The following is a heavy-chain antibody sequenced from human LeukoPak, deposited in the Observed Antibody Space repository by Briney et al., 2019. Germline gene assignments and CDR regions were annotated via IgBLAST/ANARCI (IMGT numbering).Heavy chain of an antibody. Sequence: ASVTVSCKASGYTFTSYDINWVRQAPGQGLEWVGWMNPNSGNTGYAQKFQGRVTMTRNTSISTAYMELSSLRSEDTAVYYCARGSRRAYYDSSAKRRTYYFDYWGQGTLVTVSS. D-gene: IGHD3-22*01. V-gene: IGHV1-8*01. J-gene: IGHJ4*02. CDR2: MNPNSGNT. CDR1: GYTFTSYD. CDR3: ARGSRRAYYDSSAKRRTYYFDY.